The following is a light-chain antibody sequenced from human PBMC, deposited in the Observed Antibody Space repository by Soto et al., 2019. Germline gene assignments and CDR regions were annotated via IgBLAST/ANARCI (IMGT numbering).Light chain of an antibody. V-gene: IGKV3-15*01. J-gene: IGKJ2*01. Sequence: EVVMTQSPVTLSVSPGESAALSCRASQTISTNLAWYQLKPGQAPRLLIYSASSRATGLPARFSGSGSGTELTLTISSLESEDLGVYYCQQYNKWPNTFGQGTRLEMK. CDR3: QQYNKWPNT. CDR1: QTISTN. CDR2: SAS.